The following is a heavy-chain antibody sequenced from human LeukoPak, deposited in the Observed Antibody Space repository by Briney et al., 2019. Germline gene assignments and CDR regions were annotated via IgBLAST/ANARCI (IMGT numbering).Heavy chain of an antibody. V-gene: IGHV4-4*02. Sequence: SETLSLTCAVSGDSISGTYWWAWVRQSPEKGLEWIGEIYHSGNTNYSPSLKSRVTLSLDKSESHFSLKLDSLTAADTAIYYCVRSNWGVDRAMDSWGQGTLVAVSS. CDR3: VRSNWGVDRAMDS. CDR2: IYHSGNT. D-gene: IGHD7-27*01. CDR1: GDSISGTYW. J-gene: IGHJ4*02.